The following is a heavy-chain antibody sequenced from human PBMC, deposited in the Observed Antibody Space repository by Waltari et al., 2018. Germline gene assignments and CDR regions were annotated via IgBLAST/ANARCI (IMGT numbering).Heavy chain of an antibody. V-gene: IGHV1-18*01. CDR2: ISVYNGNT. CDR3: ARTSLLAVDGLNHY. D-gene: IGHD3-3*02. CDR1: GYTFASHA. J-gene: IGHJ4*02. Sequence: QVQLVQSGAEVKKPGASVKVSCKASGYTFASHAFSWVRQAPGTRLEWMGWISVYNGNTNYAQKFQDRVTMTTDTSTSTAYMELRSLRSDDTAVYYCARTSLLAVDGLNHYWGQGTLVTVSS.